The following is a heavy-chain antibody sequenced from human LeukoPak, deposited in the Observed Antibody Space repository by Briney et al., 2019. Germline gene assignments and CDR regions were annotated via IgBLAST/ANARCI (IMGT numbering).Heavy chain of an antibody. CDR3: TAGTGRSDFDY. J-gene: IGHJ4*02. CDR2: IKRKGDDGTI. Sequence: KTGGSLRLSCAASGLTFSNAWMSWVRQAPGKGLEWVGRIKRKGDDGTIDYAAPVKGKLTISRDDSKNTLYLQMNSLKSEDTAVYYCTAGTGRSDFDYWGQGTLVTVSS. CDR1: GLTFSNAW. V-gene: IGHV3-15*01. D-gene: IGHD3/OR15-3a*01.